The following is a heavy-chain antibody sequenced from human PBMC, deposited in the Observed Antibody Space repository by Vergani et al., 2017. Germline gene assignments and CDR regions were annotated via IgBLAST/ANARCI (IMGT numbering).Heavy chain of an antibody. CDR2: IYSGGST. D-gene: IGHD6-19*01. CDR1: GFTVSSNY. J-gene: IGHJ4*02. CDR3: ARESSGWYGG. Sequence: EVQLLESGGGLVQPGGSLRLSCAASGFTVSSNYMSWVRQAPGKGLEWVSVIYSGGSTYYADSVKGRFTISRDNSKNTLDLQMNSLRAEDTAVYYCARESSGWYGGWGQGTLVTVSS. V-gene: IGHV3-66*01.